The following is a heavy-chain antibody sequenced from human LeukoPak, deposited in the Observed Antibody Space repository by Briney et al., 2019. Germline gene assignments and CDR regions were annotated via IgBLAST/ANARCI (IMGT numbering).Heavy chain of an antibody. V-gene: IGHV1-3*01. CDR3: ARLGSSGYYYDY. CDR2: IDAGNGRT. CDR1: GYTFGSYA. D-gene: IGHD3-22*01. J-gene: IGHJ4*02. Sequence: ASVKVSCKASGYTFGSYAINWVRQAPGQRLEWMGWIDAGNGRTKYSQKFQGRVTMTRDMSTSTVYMELSSLRSEDTAVYYCARLGSSGYYYDYWGQGTLVTVSS.